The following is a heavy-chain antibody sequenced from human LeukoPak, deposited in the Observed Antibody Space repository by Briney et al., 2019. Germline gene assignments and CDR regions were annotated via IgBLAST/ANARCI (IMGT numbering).Heavy chain of an antibody. D-gene: IGHD3-10*01. CDR2: INPNSGGT. V-gene: IGHV1-2*02. CDR3: ASRYGSGSPNFDY. J-gene: IGHJ4*02. Sequence: ASVKVSCKASGYTFTGYYMHWVRQAPGQGLEWMGWINPNSGGTNYAQKFQGRVTMTRGTSISTAYMELSRLRSDDTAVYYCASRYGSGSPNFDYWGQGTLVTVSS. CDR1: GYTFTGYY.